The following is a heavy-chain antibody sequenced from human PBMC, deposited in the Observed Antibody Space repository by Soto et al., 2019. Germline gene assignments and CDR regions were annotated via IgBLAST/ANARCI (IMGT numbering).Heavy chain of an antibody. CDR1: GGTFSSYA. CDR3: ARAPITMVRGVIPTGFDY. D-gene: IGHD3-10*01. J-gene: IGHJ4*02. Sequence: SVKVSCKASGGTFSSYAISWVRQAPGQGLEWMGGIIPIFGTANYAQKFQGRVTITADESTSTAYMELSSLRSEDTAVYYCARAPITMVRGVIPTGFDYWGQGTLVTVSS. CDR2: IIPIFGTA. V-gene: IGHV1-69*13.